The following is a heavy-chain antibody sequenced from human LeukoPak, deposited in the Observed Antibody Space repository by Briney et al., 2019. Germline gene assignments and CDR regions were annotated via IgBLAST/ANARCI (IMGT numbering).Heavy chain of an antibody. CDR2: VYDSGSS. Sequence: PSQTLSLTCTVSGGPISSDSWSWIRQPPGKGLESIGNVYDSGSSNYNPSLKSPVTTSVDTLRDQFSLKLSSVSAADTAVYYCARLCRYAYSCFRFWGQGALVTVSS. CDR1: GGPISSDS. D-gene: IGHD5-24*01. J-gene: IGHJ1*01. CDR3: ARLCRYAYSCFRF. V-gene: IGHV4-59*08.